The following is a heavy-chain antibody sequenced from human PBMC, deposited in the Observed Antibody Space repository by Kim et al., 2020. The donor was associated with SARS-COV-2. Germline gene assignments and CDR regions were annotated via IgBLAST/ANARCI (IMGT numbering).Heavy chain of an antibody. J-gene: IGHJ4*02. CDR3: ARLAAAGKEVDY. D-gene: IGHD6-13*01. Sequence: DAGKGRFTNSRDNSKNTLYLQMNSRRAEDTAVYYCARLAAAGKEVDYWGQGTLVTVSS. V-gene: IGHV3-30*01.